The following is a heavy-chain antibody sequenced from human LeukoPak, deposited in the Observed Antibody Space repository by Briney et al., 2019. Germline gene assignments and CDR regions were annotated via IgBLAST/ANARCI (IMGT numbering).Heavy chain of an antibody. J-gene: IGHJ4*02. CDR3: ARAYYYDSSGSFDY. Sequence: GGSLRLSCAASGFTFSDYYMSWIRQAPGKGLEWVSYIRSSGSTSYYADSVKGRFTIARGNAKNSLYLQMNSLRAEDTAVYYCARAYYYDSSGSFDYWGQGTLVTVSS. D-gene: IGHD3-22*01. CDR1: GFTFSDYY. CDR2: IRSSGSTS. V-gene: IGHV3-11*04.